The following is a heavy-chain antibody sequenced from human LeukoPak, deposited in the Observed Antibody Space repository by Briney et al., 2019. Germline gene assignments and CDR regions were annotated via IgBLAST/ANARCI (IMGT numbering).Heavy chain of an antibody. V-gene: IGHV1-2*02. Sequence: ASVKVSCKASGYAFIGYYMHWVRQAPGQGLEWMGWINPNGGDTNYAQDFQGRVTMTRDTSITTAYMGLSRLRSDDTAVYYCASRRVVPAASHAFDIWGQGTMVTVSS. J-gene: IGHJ3*02. CDR1: GYAFIGYY. CDR2: INPNGGDT. D-gene: IGHD2-2*01. CDR3: ASRRVVPAASHAFDI.